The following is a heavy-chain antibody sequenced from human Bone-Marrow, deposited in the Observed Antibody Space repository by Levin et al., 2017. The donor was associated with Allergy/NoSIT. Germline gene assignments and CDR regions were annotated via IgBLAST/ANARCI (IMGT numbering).Heavy chain of an antibody. CDR3: ARRLHSYGLGSYPD. CDR1: GGSFIGSY. D-gene: IGHD3-10*01. CDR2: INHNGNS. J-gene: IGHJ4*02. Sequence: SQTLSLTCAVNGGSFIGSYWSWIRQPPGKGLEWIGEINHNGNSNYNPSLLSRVTMSWNTARTHLSLRLTSVTSADTAVYYCARRLHSYGLGSYPDWGQGTQVTVPS. V-gene: IGHV4-34*01.